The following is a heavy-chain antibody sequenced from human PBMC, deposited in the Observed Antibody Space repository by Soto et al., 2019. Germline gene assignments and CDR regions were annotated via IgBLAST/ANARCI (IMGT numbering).Heavy chain of an antibody. V-gene: IGHV3-23*01. Sequence: GGSLRLSCAASGFTFSSYAMTWVRQAPGRGLEWISVISESGADARYADSVKGRFSISRDNSKNTVFLQMSNLRAEDTAVYYCAGQDCATGRCHSPRWGQGT. CDR2: ISESGADA. CDR3: AGQDCATGRCHSPR. D-gene: IGHD2-8*01. CDR1: GFTFSSYA. J-gene: IGHJ1*01.